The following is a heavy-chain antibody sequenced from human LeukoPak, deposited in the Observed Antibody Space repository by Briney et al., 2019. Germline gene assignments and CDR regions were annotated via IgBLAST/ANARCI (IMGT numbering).Heavy chain of an antibody. Sequence: GGSLRLSCAASGFTLSTYPMSWVRQAPGKGLEWVSGMSGSGGSTYYADFVKGRFTISRDNSKNTLYLQMNTLRAEDTAICYCAKDSLPSYGGYFDFWGQGTLVTVSS. J-gene: IGHJ4*02. V-gene: IGHV3-23*01. D-gene: IGHD3-16*01. CDR3: AKDSLPSYGGYFDF. CDR2: MSGSGGST. CDR1: GFTLSTYP.